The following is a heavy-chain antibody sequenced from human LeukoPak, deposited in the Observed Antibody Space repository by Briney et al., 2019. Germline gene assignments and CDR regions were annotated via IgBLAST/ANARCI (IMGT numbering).Heavy chain of an antibody. CDR2: IFYSGNT. CDR1: GVSISSSGYY. V-gene: IGHV4-39*01. J-gene: IGHJ4*02. Sequence: PSETLSLTCTVSGVSISSSGYYWGWIRQPPGKGLEWIGGIFYSGNTYYNPSLKSRVTISVDTSKRQFSLKLSSVTAADTAVYYCARLYYAGGFCDYWGQGTLVTVSS. D-gene: IGHD3-10*02. CDR3: ARLYYAGGFCDY.